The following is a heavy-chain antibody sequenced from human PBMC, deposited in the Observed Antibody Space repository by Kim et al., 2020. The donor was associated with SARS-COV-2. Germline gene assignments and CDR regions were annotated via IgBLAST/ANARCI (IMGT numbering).Heavy chain of an antibody. CDR3: SGELQVGATPYYYYCMDV. Sequence: GGSLRLSCAASGFTVSSNNMSWIRQAPGKGLEWVSVIYSGGSTKYDDDVKGRLIISTDDYKNKLYLQLNSLLAEDKAAYYYSGELQVGATPYYYYCMDV. J-gene: IGHJ6*01. CDR1: GFTVSSNN. D-gene: IGHD1-26*01. V-gene: IGHV3-53*01. CDR2: IYSGGST.